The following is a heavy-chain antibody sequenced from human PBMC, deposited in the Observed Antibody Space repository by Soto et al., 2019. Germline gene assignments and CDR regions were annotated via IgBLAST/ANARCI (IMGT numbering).Heavy chain of an antibody. J-gene: IGHJ4*02. Sequence: EVQLVESGGGLVQPGESLRLSCAASSFTFSHAWMNWVRQAPGKGLEWVGRIRSKADGEATDYAAPVKGRFTISRQEANNTLYLHMNSLKAEDSAVYYCTTEPDTAMIRTGAAWGQATLVTFPS. D-gene: IGHD5-18*01. CDR2: IRSKADGEAT. V-gene: IGHV3-15*07. CDR3: TTEPDTAMIRTGAA. CDR1: SFTFSHAW.